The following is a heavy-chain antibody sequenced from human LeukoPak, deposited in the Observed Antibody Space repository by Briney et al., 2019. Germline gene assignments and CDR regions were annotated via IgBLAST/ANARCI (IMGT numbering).Heavy chain of an antibody. CDR3: ARVPVPLGILSRNPLPTLYYYSLDV. CDR2: LSYSGNTATT. V-gene: IGHV4-61*05. CDR1: GGSISSSSYY. Sequence: SETLSLTCTVSGGSISSSSYYWGWIRQSPGKGLEWIGYLSYSGNTATTKYHPSLKSRVTISGDLSNDQFSLRLISVTSADTAVYFCARVPVPLGILSRNPLPTLYYYSLDVWGQGTTVTVSS. D-gene: IGHD1-14*01. J-gene: IGHJ6*02.